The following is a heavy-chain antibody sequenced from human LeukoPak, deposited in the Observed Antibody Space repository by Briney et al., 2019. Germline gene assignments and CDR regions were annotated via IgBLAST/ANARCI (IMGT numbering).Heavy chain of an antibody. CDR2: IYTSGST. CDR3: ARENSGSYREFDY. D-gene: IGHD1-26*01. CDR1: GGSISSYY. Sequence: SETLSLTCTVSGGSISSYYRSWIRQPAGKGLEWIGRIYTSGSTNYNASLKSRVSMSVDTSKNQFSLKLSSVTAADTAVFYCARENSGSYREFDYWGQGTLVTVSS. V-gene: IGHV4-4*07. J-gene: IGHJ4*02.